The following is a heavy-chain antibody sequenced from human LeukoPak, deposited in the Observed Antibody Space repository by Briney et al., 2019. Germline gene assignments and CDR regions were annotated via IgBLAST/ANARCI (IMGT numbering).Heavy chain of an antibody. D-gene: IGHD6-13*01. CDR3: VKRGRFGSSWKNAFDI. Sequence: SETLSLTCTVSGGSISSTISYWGWIRQPPGKGLEWIGTIYYSANTYYNPSLKSRVTISVDTSQKQFSLKLNSVTAADTAVYYCVKRGRFGSSWKNAFDIWSQGTMVTVSS. V-gene: IGHV4-39*07. J-gene: IGHJ3*02. CDR2: IYYSANT. CDR1: GGSISSTISY.